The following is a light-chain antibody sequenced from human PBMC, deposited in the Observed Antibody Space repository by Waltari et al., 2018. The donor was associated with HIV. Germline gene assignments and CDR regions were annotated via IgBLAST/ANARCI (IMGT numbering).Light chain of an antibody. J-gene: IGLJ3*02. V-gene: IGLV2-14*01. Sequence: QSVLTQPASVSGSPGQSITISCTGTNSDVGDYNYVSWYQQHPSKAPKLLIYEVTHRPSGISSRFSGFKSGNTASMTISGLQAEDEADYYCSSYTATTAILFGGGTKVTVL. CDR3: SSYTATTAIL. CDR2: EVT. CDR1: NSDVGDYNY.